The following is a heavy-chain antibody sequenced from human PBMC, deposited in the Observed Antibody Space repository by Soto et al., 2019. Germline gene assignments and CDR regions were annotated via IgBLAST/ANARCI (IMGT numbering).Heavy chain of an antibody. Sequence: XGSLRRTYAASEFPFSHYSMHWVGQAPDLGLEWVAFISYDVSNKYYADSVKGRFTISRDNANNTLFLQMSSLRVEDTGVYYCARDRQRDIVVVAATGGFDSWGQGTLVTVSS. V-gene: IGHV3-30-3*01. J-gene: IGHJ4*02. D-gene: IGHD2-15*01. CDR2: ISYDVSNK. CDR1: EFPFSHYS. CDR3: ARDRQRDIVVVAATGGFDS.